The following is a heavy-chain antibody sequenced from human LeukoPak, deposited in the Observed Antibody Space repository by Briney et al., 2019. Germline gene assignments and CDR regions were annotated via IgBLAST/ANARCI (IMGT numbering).Heavy chain of an antibody. CDR1: GFTFSSYW. D-gene: IGHD6-19*01. Sequence: GGSLRLSCAASGFTFSSYWMHWVRQAPGKGLMWVSRINSDGSKTTYADSVRGRFTVSRDNAKNSLYLQMNSLTAEDTAPYYCARNLNSPIAVAGSDYWGQGTLVTVSS. J-gene: IGHJ4*02. V-gene: IGHV3-74*01. CDR2: INSDGSKT. CDR3: ARNLNSPIAVAGSDY.